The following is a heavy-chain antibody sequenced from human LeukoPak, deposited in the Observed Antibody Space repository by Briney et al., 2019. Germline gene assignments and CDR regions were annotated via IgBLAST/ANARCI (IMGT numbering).Heavy chain of an antibody. D-gene: IGHD6-6*01. CDR1: GFTFSSYA. J-gene: IGHJ4*02. Sequence: PGGSLRLSCAASGFTFSSYAMSWVRQAPGKGLEWVSAISGSGGSTYYVDSVKGRFTISRDNSKNTLYLQMNSLRAEDTAVYYCAKDLYSSSSYFDYWGQGTLVTVSS. CDR3: AKDLYSSSSYFDY. CDR2: ISGSGGST. V-gene: IGHV3-23*01.